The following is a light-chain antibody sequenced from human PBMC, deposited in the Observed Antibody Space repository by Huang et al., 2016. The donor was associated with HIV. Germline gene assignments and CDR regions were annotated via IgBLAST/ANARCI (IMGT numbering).Light chain of an antibody. CDR3: HQYNEWPRT. CDR1: QSVNNN. CDR2: GAS. J-gene: IGKJ1*01. Sequence: VMTQSPATLPVSPGERATLSCRARQSVNNNLAWYQKKPGQAPRLVSYGASTRATEIPSMFSGSGSGTNFTLTINSLQSEDFAVYFCHQYNEWPRTFGQGTKVEVK. V-gene: IGKV3-15*01.